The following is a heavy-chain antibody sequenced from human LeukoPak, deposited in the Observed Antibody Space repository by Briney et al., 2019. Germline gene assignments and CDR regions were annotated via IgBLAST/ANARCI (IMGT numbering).Heavy chain of an antibody. J-gene: IGHJ6*03. D-gene: IGHD2-15*01. CDR3: AREWRGRYYYYYMDV. V-gene: IGHV4-59*01. CDR1: GGSISSYY. Sequence: PSETLSLTCTVYGGSISSYYWMWIRQPPGKGLEWIGYIYYSGSTNYNPSLKSRVTISVDTSKNQFSLKLSSVTAADTAVYYCAREWRGRYYYYYMDVWGKGTTVTVSS. CDR2: IYYSGST.